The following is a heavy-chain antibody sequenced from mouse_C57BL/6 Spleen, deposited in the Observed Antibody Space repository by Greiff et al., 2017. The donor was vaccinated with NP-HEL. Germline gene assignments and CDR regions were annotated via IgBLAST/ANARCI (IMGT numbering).Heavy chain of an antibody. Sequence: VQLQQPGAELVKPGASVKLSCTASGYTFTSYWMHWVNQRPGQGLEWIGEIDPSDSYTNYNQTFKGKATLTVDTSSSTAYMQLSSLTSEDSAVNYCARREGHYWGQGTTLTVSS. CDR2: IDPSDSYT. V-gene: IGHV1-50*01. CDR3: ARREGHY. CDR1: GYTFTSYW. J-gene: IGHJ2*01.